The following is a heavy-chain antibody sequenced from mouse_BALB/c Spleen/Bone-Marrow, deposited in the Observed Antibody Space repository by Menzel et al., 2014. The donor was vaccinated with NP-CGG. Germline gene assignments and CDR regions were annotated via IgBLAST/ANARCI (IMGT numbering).Heavy chain of an antibody. D-gene: IGHD6-1*01. V-gene: IGHV14-3*02. J-gene: IGHJ2*01. Sequence: QLQASGAGLVKPVASAKLSCTASGFKIKDTDMHWVKQRPEQGLEWIGRVNPANGNNKYDPKFQGKAPITADTSSNTAYLQLGGLTSEDSAVYYCARYLLGTYFDYWRQGTPLTRPS. CDR3: ARYLLGTYFDY. CDR2: VNPANGNN. CDR1: GFKIKDTD.